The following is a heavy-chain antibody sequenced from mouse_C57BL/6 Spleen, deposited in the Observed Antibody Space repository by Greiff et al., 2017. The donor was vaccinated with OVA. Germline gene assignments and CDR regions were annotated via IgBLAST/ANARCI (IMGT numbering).Heavy chain of an antibody. CDR2: INPSSGYT. CDR1: GYTFTSYW. D-gene: IGHD2-4*01. V-gene: IGHV1-7*01. J-gene: IGHJ3*01. Sequence: QVQLKQSGAELAKPGASVKLSCKASGYTFTSYWMHWVKQRPGQGLEWIGYINPSSGYTKYNQKFKDKATLTADKSSSTAYMQLSSLTYADSAVYYCACPYYDYDEGFAYWGQGTLVTVSA. CDR3: ACPYYDYDEGFAY.